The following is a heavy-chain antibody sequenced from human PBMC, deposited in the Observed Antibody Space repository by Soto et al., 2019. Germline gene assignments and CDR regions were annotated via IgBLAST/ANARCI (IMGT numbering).Heavy chain of an antibody. CDR3: AREPIHPGYYYGMDV. Sequence: EVQLVESGGGLVKPGGSLRLSCAASGFTFSSYSMNWVRQAPGKGLEWVSSISSSSSYIYYADSVKGRFTISRDNAKNSLYLQMNSLRAEDTAVYYCAREPIHPGYYYGMDVWGQGTTVTVSS. CDR1: GFTFSSYS. V-gene: IGHV3-21*01. CDR2: ISSSSSYI. D-gene: IGHD3-10*01. J-gene: IGHJ6*02.